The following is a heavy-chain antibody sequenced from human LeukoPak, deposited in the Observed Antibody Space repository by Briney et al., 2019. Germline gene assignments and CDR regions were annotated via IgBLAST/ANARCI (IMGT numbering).Heavy chain of an antibody. V-gene: IGHV1-69*05. CDR2: IIPIFGTA. Sequence: SVKVSCKASGGTFSSYAISWVRQAPGQGHEWMGRIIPIFGTANYAQKFQGRVTITTDESTSTAYMELRSLRSEDTAVSYCARSKVTTLKYYRDFWGKGTTVTVSS. D-gene: IGHD4-11*01. J-gene: IGHJ6*03. CDR3: ARSKVTTLKYYRDF. CDR1: GGTFSSYA.